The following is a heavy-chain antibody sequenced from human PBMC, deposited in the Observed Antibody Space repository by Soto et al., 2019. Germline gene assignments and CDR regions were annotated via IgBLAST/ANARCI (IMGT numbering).Heavy chain of an antibody. Sequence: QVQLQESGPGLVKPSQTLSLTCTVSGRSVSSGGYYWTWIRQHPGRGLEWIGYIYQIGSPYYNPSLESRVTISLDTSKNQFSLNLTSVTAADTAIYYCVRDRAMDSSGHWFDTWGQGTLVSVSS. CDR3: VRDRAMDSSGHWFDT. CDR2: IYQIGSP. D-gene: IGHD3-22*01. V-gene: IGHV4-31*03. CDR1: GRSVSSGGYY. J-gene: IGHJ5*02.